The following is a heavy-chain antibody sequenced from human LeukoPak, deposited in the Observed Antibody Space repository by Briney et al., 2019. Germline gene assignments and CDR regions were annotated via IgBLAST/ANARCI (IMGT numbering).Heavy chain of an antibody. D-gene: IGHD3-22*01. CDR1: GGSISTFF. Sequence: SGTLSLTCTVSGGSISTFFWTWIRQSAGKGLEWIGRIYMGTTYYNPSVESRATISVDTSNNRFSLKLTSLTAADTAVYYCARGTEMTSSSGYYSFDYWGRGSLVTVSS. V-gene: IGHV4-4*07. CDR2: IYMGTT. J-gene: IGHJ4*02. CDR3: ARGTEMTSSSGYYSFDY.